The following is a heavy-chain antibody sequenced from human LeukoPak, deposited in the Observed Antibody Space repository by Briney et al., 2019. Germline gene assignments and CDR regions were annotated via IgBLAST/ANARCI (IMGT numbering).Heavy chain of an antibody. CDR1: GDSVSSNSAA. J-gene: IGHJ3*02. CDR2: TYYRSKWYN. CDR3: ARDDTYSSGRPDAFDI. D-gene: IGHD6-19*01. Sequence: SQTLSLTCAISGDSVSSNSAAWNWIRQSPSRGLEWLGRTYYRSKWYNDYAVSVKSRITINPDSSKNQFSLQLNSVTAADTAVYYCARDDTYSSGRPDAFDIWGQGPMVTVSS. V-gene: IGHV6-1*01.